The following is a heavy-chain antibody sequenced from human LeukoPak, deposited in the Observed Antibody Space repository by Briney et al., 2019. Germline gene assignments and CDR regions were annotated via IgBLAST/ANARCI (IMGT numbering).Heavy chain of an antibody. Sequence: SGTLSLTCAVSGGSISSSNWWSWVRQPPGKGLEWIGEINHSGSTNYNPSLKSRVTISVDTSKNQFSLKLSSVTAADTAVYYCARRRELLRYYYYYYMDVWGKGTTVTVSS. D-gene: IGHD1-26*01. CDR2: INHSGST. J-gene: IGHJ6*03. CDR1: GGSISSSNW. CDR3: ARRRELLRYYYYYYMDV. V-gene: IGHV4-4*02.